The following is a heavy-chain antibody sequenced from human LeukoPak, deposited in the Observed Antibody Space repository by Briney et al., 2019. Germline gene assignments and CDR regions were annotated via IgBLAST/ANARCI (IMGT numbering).Heavy chain of an antibody. CDR2: IYYTGTT. V-gene: IGHV4-59*08. J-gene: IGHJ3*01. Sequence: PSETLSLTCTVSGGSISGTYYWSWIRQPPGKGLEWIGYIYYTGTTDSNPSLKSRVTISLDTSKNQFSLNLSSVTAADTAVYYCARRWVYDKMAFDAWGQGTMVTVSS. CDR1: GGSISGTYY. D-gene: IGHD3-16*01. CDR3: ARRWVYDKMAFDA.